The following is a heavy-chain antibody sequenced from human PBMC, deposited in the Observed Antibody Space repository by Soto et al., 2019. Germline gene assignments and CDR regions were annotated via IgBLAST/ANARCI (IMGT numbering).Heavy chain of an antibody. J-gene: IGHJ4*02. V-gene: IGHV3-30*03. CDR1: GFTFSSYG. CDR2: ISYDGSNK. Sequence: QVQLVESGGGVVQPGRSLRLSCAASGFTFSSYGMHWVRQAPGKGLEWVAVISYDGSNKYYADSVKGRFTISSDNSKKTLNLQMNRLRAEDTAVYSGSWSAYSMGYWAYCDLLGQGTLVPVSS. D-gene: IGHD1-26*01. CDR3: SWSAYSMGYWAYCDL.